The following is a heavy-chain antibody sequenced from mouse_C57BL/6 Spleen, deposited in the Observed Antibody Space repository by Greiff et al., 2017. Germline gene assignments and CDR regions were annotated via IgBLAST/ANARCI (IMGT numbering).Heavy chain of an antibody. D-gene: IGHD2-4*01. Sequence: EVQLQQSGPELVKPGASVKIPCKASGYTFTDYNMDWVKQSHGKSLEWIGDINPNNGGTIYNQKFKGKATLTVDKSSSTAYMGLRSLTSEDTAVDYCAAYDYDRDYAMDYWGKGTSVTVSS. J-gene: IGHJ4*01. CDR3: AAYDYDRDYAMDY. CDR1: GYTFTDYN. V-gene: IGHV1-18*01. CDR2: INPNNGGT.